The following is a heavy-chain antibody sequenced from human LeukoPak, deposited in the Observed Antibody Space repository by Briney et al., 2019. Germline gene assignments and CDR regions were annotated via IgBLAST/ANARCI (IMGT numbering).Heavy chain of an antibody. V-gene: IGHV4-59*01. CDR2: IYYSGST. D-gene: IGHD2-15*01. CDR1: GGSISSYY. J-gene: IGHJ4*02. Sequence: SETLSLTCSVSGGSISSYYWSWIRQPPGKGLDWIGYIYYSGSTNYNPSLKSRVTISIDTSKKQFSLRLSSVTAADTAVYYCARASCSGGTCPRGWYFDYWGQGTLVTVSS. CDR3: ARASCSGGTCPRGWYFDY.